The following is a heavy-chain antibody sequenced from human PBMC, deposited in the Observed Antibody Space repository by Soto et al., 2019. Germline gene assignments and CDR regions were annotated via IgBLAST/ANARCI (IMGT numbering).Heavy chain of an antibody. J-gene: IGHJ4*02. CDR2: IGYDGSNK. Sequence: GGSLRLSCAASGFSFSSYGMHWVRQAPGKGLEWVAVIGYDGSNKYYADSGKGRFTIARDNSKNTLYLQMNTLRAEDTAVYYCAPTPSADYYFDYWGQGTLVTVSS. CDR1: GFSFSSYG. V-gene: IGHV3-30*02. CDR3: APTPSADYYFDY. D-gene: IGHD2-21*02.